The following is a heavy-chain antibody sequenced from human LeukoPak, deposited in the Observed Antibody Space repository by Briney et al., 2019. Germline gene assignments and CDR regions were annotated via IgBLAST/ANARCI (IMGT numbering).Heavy chain of an antibody. CDR3: ARDQDFWSGYSGYYYYYMDV. Sequence: GASVKVSCKASGYTFTSYYMHWVRQAPGQGLEWMGWINPNSGGTNYAQKFQGRVTMTRDTSISTAYMELSRLRSDDTAVYYCARDQDFWSGYSGYYYYYMDVWGKGTTVTVSS. D-gene: IGHD3-3*01. V-gene: IGHV1-2*02. J-gene: IGHJ6*03. CDR1: GYTFTSYY. CDR2: INPNSGGT.